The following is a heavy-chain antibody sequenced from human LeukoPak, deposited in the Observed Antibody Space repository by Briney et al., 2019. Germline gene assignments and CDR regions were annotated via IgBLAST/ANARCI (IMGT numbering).Heavy chain of an antibody. V-gene: IGHV4-59*11. D-gene: IGHD2-15*01. CDR1: GGSISSHY. J-gene: IGHJ6*03. CDR2: IYFLGST. Sequence: SETLSLTCNVSGGSISSHYWSWIRQPPGKGLEWIGYIYFLGSTNYNPSLKSRVTISVDTSKNQFSLKLSSVTAADTAVYYCARTTEGYCRGRSCYSYYYYMDVWGKGTTVTVSS. CDR3: ARTTEGYCRGRSCYSYYYYMDV.